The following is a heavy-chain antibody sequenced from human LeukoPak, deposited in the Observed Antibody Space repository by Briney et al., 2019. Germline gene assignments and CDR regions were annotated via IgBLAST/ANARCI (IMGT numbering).Heavy chain of an antibody. V-gene: IGHV1-2*06. CDR3: AGDFWSGYRYYYYYMDD. CDR2: INPNSGGT. CDR1: GYTFTGYY. D-gene: IGHD3-3*01. J-gene: IGHJ6*03. Sequence: ASVKVSCKASGYTFTGYYMHWVRQAPGQGLEWMGRINPNSGGTNYAQKFQGRVTMTRDTSVSTAYMELSRLRSEDTAVYYCAGDFWSGYRYYYYYMDDWGKGTTVTVSS.